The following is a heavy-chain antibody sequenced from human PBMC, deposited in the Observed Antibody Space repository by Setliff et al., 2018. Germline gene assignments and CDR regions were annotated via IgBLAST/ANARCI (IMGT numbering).Heavy chain of an antibody. V-gene: IGHV1-69*05. CDR1: GATFSSYG. J-gene: IGHJ6*03. CDR2: TIPMFGTT. Sequence: AASVKVSCKASGATFSSYGISWVRQAPGQGLEWMGGTIPMFGTTEYAQKFQGRLTIITDESTNTAFMQLSSLRSDDTAVYYCARGEHIVSGDFYHYIDVWGKGTTVTV. D-gene: IGHD2-15*01. CDR3: ARGEHIVSGDFYHYIDV.